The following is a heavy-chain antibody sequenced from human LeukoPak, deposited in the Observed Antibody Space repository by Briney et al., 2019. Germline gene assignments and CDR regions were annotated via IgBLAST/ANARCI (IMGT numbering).Heavy chain of an antibody. CDR2: IYTGGST. D-gene: IGHD2-2*01. Sequence: SETLSLTCSVSGGSISTYYWNWIRQPAGKGLEWIGRIYTGGSTTYNPSLKSRVTMSVDTSKNQFSLKLSSVTAADTAVYYCAKSLGSCSSTSCYFLDNWFDPWGQGTLVTVSS. CDR1: GGSISTYY. J-gene: IGHJ5*02. V-gene: IGHV4-4*07. CDR3: AKSLGSCSSTSCYFLDNWFDP.